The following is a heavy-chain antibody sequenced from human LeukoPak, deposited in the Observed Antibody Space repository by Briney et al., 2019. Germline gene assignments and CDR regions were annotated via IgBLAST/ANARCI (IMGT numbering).Heavy chain of an antibody. CDR2: INPNSGGT. CDR3: ARSYSSSWYDMSAFDI. V-gene: IGHV1-2*02. D-gene: IGHD6-13*01. CDR1: GYTFTGYY. Sequence: ASVKVSCKASGYTFTGYYIHWVRQAPGQGLEWMGWINPNSGGTNYAQNFQGRVTMTRDTSISTAYMELSRLRSDDTAVYYCARSYSSSWYDMSAFDIWGQGTMVTVSS. J-gene: IGHJ3*02.